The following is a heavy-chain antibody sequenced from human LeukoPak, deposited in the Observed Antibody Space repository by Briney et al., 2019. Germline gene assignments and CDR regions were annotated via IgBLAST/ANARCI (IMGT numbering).Heavy chain of an antibody. CDR1: GFTFSTYS. CDR2: ISSSSSYI. J-gene: IGHJ4*02. V-gene: IGHV3-21*01. Sequence: GGSLRLSCAASGFTFSTYSMNWVRQAPGKGLELVSSISSSSSYIYYADSVKGRFTISRDNAKNSLYLQMNSLRAEDTALYYCARYNGGIAAAGSDYWGQGTLVTVSS. D-gene: IGHD6-13*01. CDR3: ARYNGGIAAAGSDY.